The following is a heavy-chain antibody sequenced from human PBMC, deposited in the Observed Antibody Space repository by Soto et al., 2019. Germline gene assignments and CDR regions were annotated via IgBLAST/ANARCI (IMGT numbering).Heavy chain of an antibody. Sequence: QVQLVESGGGVVQPGRSLRLSCAASGFTFSDNGMYWVRQAPGKGLEWVAIIWNDGSKEYYGDSVKGRFTISRDNLKNTLFLQMNSLRAEDTAVYYCARRPFSVDCFDVWGQGTMVTVSS. D-gene: IGHD2-21*01. CDR2: IWNDGSKE. J-gene: IGHJ3*01. V-gene: IGHV3-33*08. CDR3: ARRPFSVDCFDV. CDR1: GFTFSDNG.